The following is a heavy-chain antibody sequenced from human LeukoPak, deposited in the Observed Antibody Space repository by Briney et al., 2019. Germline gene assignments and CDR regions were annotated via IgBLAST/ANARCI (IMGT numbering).Heavy chain of an antibody. V-gene: IGHV3-23*01. CDR1: GFTFSSYA. Sequence: QTGGSLRLSCAASGFTFSSYAMSWVRQAPGKGLEWVSAMSGSGGSRYYADGVKGRVTISRDNSKNTLYLQMNSLRAEDTAVYYCARERRETYYYMDVWGKGTTVTVSS. J-gene: IGHJ6*03. CDR2: MSGSGGSR. CDR3: ARERRETYYYMDV. D-gene: IGHD5-24*01.